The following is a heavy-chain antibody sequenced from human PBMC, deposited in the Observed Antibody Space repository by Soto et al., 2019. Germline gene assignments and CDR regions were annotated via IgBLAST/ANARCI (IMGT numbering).Heavy chain of an antibody. CDR1: GYTFIDHY. V-gene: IGHV1-2*04. D-gene: IGHD1-26*01. Sequence: ASVKVSCKASGYTFIDHYIHWVRQAPGQGLEWMGWINPKSGGTKFAQKFQGWVTMTRDTSISTAYMELSRLKSDDTALYYCARDGRSGSSFNNYGMGVWGQGTTVTVSS. CDR2: INPKSGGT. J-gene: IGHJ6*02. CDR3: ARDGRSGSSFNNYGMGV.